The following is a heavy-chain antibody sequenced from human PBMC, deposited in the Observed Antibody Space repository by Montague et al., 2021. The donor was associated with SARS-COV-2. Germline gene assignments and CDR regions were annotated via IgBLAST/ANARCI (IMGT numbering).Heavy chain of an antibody. D-gene: IGHD3-3*02. CDR1: GGSLSSFY. CDR3: ARVAVLDCASVYYYGLDV. CDR2: IHYSGST. Sequence: SETLSLTCSVSGGSLSSFYWSWIRQPPGKGLEYIGYIHYSGSTNFSPSLNSRVSISLDTSKNQFSLNLRSVTTADTAVDYSARVAVLDCASVYYYGLDVWGQGTMVTVSS. V-gene: IGHV4-59*01. J-gene: IGHJ6*02.